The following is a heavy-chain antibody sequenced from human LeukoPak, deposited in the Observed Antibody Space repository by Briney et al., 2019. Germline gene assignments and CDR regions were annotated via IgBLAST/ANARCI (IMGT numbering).Heavy chain of an antibody. D-gene: IGHD1-26*01. J-gene: IGHJ4*02. Sequence: PSETLSLTCAVYGGSFSGYYRSWIRQPPGKGLEWIGEINRSGSTNYNPSLKSRVTISVDTSKNQFPLKLSSVTAADTAVYYCARGHTSDSGSYYLAYYFDYWGQGTLVTVSS. CDR3: ARGHTSDSGSYYLAYYFDY. CDR2: INRSGST. CDR1: GGSFSGYY. V-gene: IGHV4-34*01.